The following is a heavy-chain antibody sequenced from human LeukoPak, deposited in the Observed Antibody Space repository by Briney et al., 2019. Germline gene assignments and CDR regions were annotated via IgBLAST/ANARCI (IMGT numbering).Heavy chain of an antibody. CDR3: ARGVGRGWFFDY. CDR1: SGSISSYF. Sequence: SETLSLTCTVSSGSISSYFWSWIRQPPGKGLESIGYIYYSGSTNYNPSLKSRVTISVDTSKNQFSLKLISVTAADTAVYYCARGVGRGWFFDYWGQGTLVTVSS. V-gene: IGHV4-59*12. D-gene: IGHD6-19*01. CDR2: IYYSGST. J-gene: IGHJ4*02.